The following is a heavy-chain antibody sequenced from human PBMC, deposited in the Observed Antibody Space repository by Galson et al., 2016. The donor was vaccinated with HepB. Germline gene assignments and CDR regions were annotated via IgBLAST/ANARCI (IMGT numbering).Heavy chain of an antibody. Sequence: SVKVSCKASGYTSTNYGISWVRQAPGQGLEWMGWISAYNGNTNYAQNLQGRVTMTTDTSTSTAYMELRSLRSDDTAVYFCARGVRRAFYYDSSGYLVYFDYWGQGTLVTVSS. CDR1: GYTSTNYG. V-gene: IGHV1-18*01. J-gene: IGHJ4*02. CDR3: ARGVRRAFYYDSSGYLVYFDY. D-gene: IGHD3-22*01. CDR2: ISAYNGNT.